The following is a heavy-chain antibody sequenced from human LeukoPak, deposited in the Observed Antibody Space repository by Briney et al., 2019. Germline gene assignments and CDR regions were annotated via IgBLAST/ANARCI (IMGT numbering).Heavy chain of an antibody. D-gene: IGHD7-27*01. V-gene: IGHV1-69*05. CDR1: GGTFSSYA. J-gene: IGHJ6*03. CDR2: IIPIFGTA. CDR3: ARETSYRWGSHYYYYMDV. Sequence: SVKVSCKASGGTFSSYAISWVRQAPGQGLEWMGGIIPIFGTANYAQKFQGRVTITTDESTSTAYMELSSLRSEDTAVYYCARETSYRWGSHYYYYMDVWGKGTTVTVPS.